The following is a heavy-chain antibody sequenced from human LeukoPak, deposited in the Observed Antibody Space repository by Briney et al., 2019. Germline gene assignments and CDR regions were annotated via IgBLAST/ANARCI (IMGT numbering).Heavy chain of an antibody. D-gene: IGHD6-13*01. J-gene: IGHJ1*01. V-gene: IGHV4-39*01. CDR1: GGSIYSTTFY. CDR2: MYYDGST. Sequence: SETLSLACTVSGGSIYSTTFYWGWIRQPPGKGLEWIGSMYYDGSTYHNPSLKSRVTISVDTSNNQFSLKLTSVTAADTAVYYCARHRIAAAGTGYFQHWGQGTLVTVSS. CDR3: ARHRIAAAGTGYFQH.